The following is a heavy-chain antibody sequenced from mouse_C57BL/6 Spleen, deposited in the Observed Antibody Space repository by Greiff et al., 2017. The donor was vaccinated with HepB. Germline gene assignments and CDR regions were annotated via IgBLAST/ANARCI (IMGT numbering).Heavy chain of an antibody. CDR3: AMRGKGFRMDY. J-gene: IGHJ4*01. Sequence: VQLQQSGPELVKPGASVKISCKASGYTFTDYYMNWVKQSHGKSLEWIGDINPNNGGTSYNQKFKGKATLTVDKSYSTAYMELRSLTSEDSAVYYCAMRGKGFRMDYWGQGTSVTGSS. CDR2: INPNNGGT. V-gene: IGHV1-26*01. CDR1: GYTFTDYY. D-gene: IGHD4-1*01.